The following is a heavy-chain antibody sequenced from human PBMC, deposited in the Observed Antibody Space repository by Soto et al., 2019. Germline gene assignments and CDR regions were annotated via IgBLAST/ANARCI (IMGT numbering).Heavy chain of an antibody. CDR1: GGTFSSYT. CDR2: IIPILGIA. J-gene: IGHJ3*02. CDR3: ARAPPIRFGLSFSYAFDI. Sequence: QVQLVQSGAEVKKPGSSVKVSCKASGGTFSSYTISWVRQAPGQGLEWMGRIIPILGIANYAQKFQGRVTITTDKSTSTAYMELSSLRSEDTAVYYCARAPPIRFGLSFSYAFDIWGQGTMVTVSS. D-gene: IGHD3-16*02. V-gene: IGHV1-69*02.